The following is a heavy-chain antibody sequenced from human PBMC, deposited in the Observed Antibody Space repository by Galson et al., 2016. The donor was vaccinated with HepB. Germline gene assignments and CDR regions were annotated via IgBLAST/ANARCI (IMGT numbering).Heavy chain of an antibody. Sequence: SLRLSCAASGFTFSNYYMHWVRQAPGRGLEWVSSISSSSKYIYYADSMKGRFTISRDNANNSLFLQMEGLRADGTAVYYCARDRGIAAGGWFDPWGQGTQVTVSS. CDR1: GFTFSNYY. CDR2: ISSSSKYI. CDR3: ARDRGIAAGGWFDP. D-gene: IGHD6-13*01. J-gene: IGHJ5*02. V-gene: IGHV3-21*01.